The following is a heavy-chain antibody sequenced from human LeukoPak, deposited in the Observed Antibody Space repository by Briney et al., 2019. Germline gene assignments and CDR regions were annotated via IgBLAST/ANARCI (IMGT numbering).Heavy chain of an antibody. D-gene: IGHD3-10*01. CDR3: AKDIGSYYDY. CDR1: GFTFSSYG. Sequence: GRSLGLSCAASGFTFSSYGMHWVRQAPGKGLEWVAVISYDGSNKYYADSVKGRFTISRDNSKNTLYLEMNSLRAEDTAVYYCAKDIGSYYDYWGQGILVTVSS. J-gene: IGHJ4*02. V-gene: IGHV3-30*18. CDR2: ISYDGSNK.